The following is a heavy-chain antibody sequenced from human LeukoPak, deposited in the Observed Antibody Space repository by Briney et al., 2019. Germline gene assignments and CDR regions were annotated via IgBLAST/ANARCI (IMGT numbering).Heavy chain of an antibody. Sequence: SETLSLTCAVYGGSFSGYYWSWIRQPPGKGLEWIGEINHSGSTNYNPSLKRRVTISVDTSKNQFSLKLSSVTAADTAVYYWARQGSRIAAAGRNWFDPWGQGTLVTVSS. CDR3: ARQGSRIAAAGRNWFDP. V-gene: IGHV4-34*01. CDR1: GGSFSGYY. D-gene: IGHD6-13*01. J-gene: IGHJ5*02. CDR2: INHSGST.